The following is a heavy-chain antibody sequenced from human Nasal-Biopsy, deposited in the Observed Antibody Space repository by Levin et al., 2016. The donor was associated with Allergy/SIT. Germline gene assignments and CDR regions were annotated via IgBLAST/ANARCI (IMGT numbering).Heavy chain of an antibody. V-gene: IGHV3-7*01. J-gene: IGHJ4*02. CDR2: IKHDGNEK. CDR3: VKRRGGYCSGGSCRGDYFED. CDR1: GFIFRNYW. Sequence: GESLKISCAASGFIFRNYWMSWVRQAPGEGLEWVAHIKHDGNEKYYVDSVKGRFTISRDNAKSSLLLQMNSLRAEDTAVYYCVKRRGGYCSGGSCRGDYFEDWGQGTLVTVSS. D-gene: IGHD2-15*01.